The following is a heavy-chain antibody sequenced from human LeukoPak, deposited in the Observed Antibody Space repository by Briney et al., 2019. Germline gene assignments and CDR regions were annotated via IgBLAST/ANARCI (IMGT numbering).Heavy chain of an antibody. J-gene: IGHJ4*02. CDR1: GFTFSSYT. D-gene: IGHD4-17*01. CDR2: TSYDGSYT. V-gene: IGHV3-30*14. CDR3: ARGTAVTALFDY. Sequence: GGSLRLSCAASGFTFSSYTMHWVRQAPGMGLQWVAVTSYDGSYTYYSDSVKGRFTISRDSSKNTLYLQMNNPTTDDTAVYYCARGTAVTALFDYWGQGTLVTVSS.